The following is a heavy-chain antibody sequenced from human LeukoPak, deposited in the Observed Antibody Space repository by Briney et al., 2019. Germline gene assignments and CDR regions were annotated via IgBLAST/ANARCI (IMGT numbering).Heavy chain of an antibody. V-gene: IGHV3-30-3*01. Sequence: GGSLRLSCAASGFTFSSYAMHWVRQAPGKGLEWVAVISYDGSNKYYADSVKGRFTISRDNSKNTLYLQMNSLRAEDTAVYHCARDGARYSSSYYYYGMDVWGQGTTVTVSS. J-gene: IGHJ6*02. CDR3: ARDGARYSSSYYYYGMDV. CDR2: ISYDGSNK. CDR1: GFTFSSYA. D-gene: IGHD6-13*01.